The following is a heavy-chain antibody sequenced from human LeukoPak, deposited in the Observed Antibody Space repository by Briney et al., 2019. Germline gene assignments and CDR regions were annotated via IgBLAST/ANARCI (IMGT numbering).Heavy chain of an antibody. D-gene: IGHD6-13*01. CDR1: GCSISSYY. CDR3: AREGPGYNAFDI. J-gene: IGHJ3*02. CDR2: IYYSGST. V-gene: IGHV4-59*01. Sequence: SETLSLTCTVSGCSISSYYWSWIRQPPGKGLEWIGYIYYSGSTNYNPSLMSRVTISVDTSKNQFSLKLSSVTAADTAVYYCAREGPGYNAFDIWGQGTMVTVSS.